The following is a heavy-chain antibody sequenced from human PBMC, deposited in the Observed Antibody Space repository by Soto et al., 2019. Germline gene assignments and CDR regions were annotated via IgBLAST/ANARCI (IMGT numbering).Heavy chain of an antibody. D-gene: IGHD3-3*01. CDR1: GGSISSSSYY. J-gene: IGHJ4*02. V-gene: IGHV4-39*01. CDR2: IYYSGST. Sequence: ASETLSLTCTVSGGSISSSSYYWGWIRQPPGKGLEWIGSIYYSGSTYYNPSLKSRVTISVDTSKNQFSLKLSSVTAADTAVYYCGVFGVVTRNNFDYWGQGTLVTVSS. CDR3: GVFGVVTRNNFDY.